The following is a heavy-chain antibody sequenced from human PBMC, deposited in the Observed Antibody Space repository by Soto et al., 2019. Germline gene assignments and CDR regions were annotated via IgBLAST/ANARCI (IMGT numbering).Heavy chain of an antibody. Sequence: SETLSLTCTVSGGSISSYYWSWIRQPPGKGLEWIGYIYYSGSTNYNPSLKSRVTISVDTSKNQFSLKLSSVTAADTAVYYCARVGSYYDFWSGPLLSPYYYMHVWGKGTTVTVSS. J-gene: IGHJ6*03. CDR2: IYYSGST. V-gene: IGHV4-59*01. CDR1: GGSISSYY. D-gene: IGHD3-3*01. CDR3: ARVGSYYDFWSGPLLSPYYYMHV.